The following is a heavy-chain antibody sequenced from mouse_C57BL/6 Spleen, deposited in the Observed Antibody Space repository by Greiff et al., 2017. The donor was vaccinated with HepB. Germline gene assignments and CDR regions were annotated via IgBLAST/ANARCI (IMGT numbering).Heavy chain of an antibody. Sequence: QVQLKQSGAELVRPGSSVKLSCKASGYTFTSYWMHWVKQRPIQGLEWIGNIDPSDSETHYNQKFKDKATLTVDKSSSTAYMQLSSLTSEDSAVYYCARWGVVATDAMDYWGQGTSVTVSS. V-gene: IGHV1-52*01. D-gene: IGHD1-1*01. CDR1: GYTFTSYW. J-gene: IGHJ4*01. CDR3: ARWGVVATDAMDY. CDR2: IDPSDSET.